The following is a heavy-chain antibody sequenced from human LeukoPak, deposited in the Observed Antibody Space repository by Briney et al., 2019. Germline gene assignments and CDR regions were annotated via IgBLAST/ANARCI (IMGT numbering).Heavy chain of an antibody. CDR1: GFTFSSYS. J-gene: IGHJ4*02. CDR2: ISRSSSYI. V-gene: IGHV3-21*01. D-gene: IGHD6-13*01. CDR3: VREAIEGAGNFDY. Sequence: TGGSLRLSCAASGFTFSSYSMNWVRQAPGKGLEWVSCISRSSSYIDYADSVKGRFTISRDNAKNSLYLQMNSLRAEDTAVYYCVREAIEGAGNFDYWGQGTLVAVSS.